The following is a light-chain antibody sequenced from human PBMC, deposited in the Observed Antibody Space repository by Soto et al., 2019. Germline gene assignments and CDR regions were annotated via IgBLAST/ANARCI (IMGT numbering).Light chain of an antibody. CDR1: SSDVGGYNY. V-gene: IGLV2-11*01. CDR2: DVS. J-gene: IGLJ1*01. CDR3: CSYAGSYSYV. Sequence: QSVLTQPRSVSGSPGQSVTISCTGTSSDVGGYNYVSWYQQHPGKAPKLMLYDVSKRPSGVPDRFSGSKSGNTASLTISGLQAEYEADYYCCSYAGSYSYVFATGTKLTVL.